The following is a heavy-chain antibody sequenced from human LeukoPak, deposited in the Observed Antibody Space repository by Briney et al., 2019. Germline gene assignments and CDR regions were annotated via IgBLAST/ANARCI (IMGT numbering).Heavy chain of an antibody. CDR3: ARRGVVIRVILVGFHKEAFYFDS. D-gene: IGHD3-22*01. V-gene: IGHV3-7*03. J-gene: IGHJ4*02. CDR1: GFTFSSYW. CDR2: IKQEGGEK. Sequence: GGSLRLSCAASGFTFSSYWMHWFRQAPGKGLEWVANIKQEGGEKYYVDSVKGRFTISRDNAKNSLYLQMNSLRAEDTAVYFCARRGVVIRVILVGFHKEAFYFDSWGQGALVTVSS.